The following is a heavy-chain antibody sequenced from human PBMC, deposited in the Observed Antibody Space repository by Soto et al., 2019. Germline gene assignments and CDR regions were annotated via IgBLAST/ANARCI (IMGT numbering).Heavy chain of an antibody. J-gene: IGHJ6*02. Sequence: QVQLVQSGAEVKKPGSSVKVSCKASGGTFSSYAISWVRQAPGQGLEWMGGIIPIFGTANYAQKFQGRVTITADESTSTAYMELSSLRSEVTAAYYCARGKEVIAQGSYYYYDGMDVWGQGTTVTVSS. V-gene: IGHV1-69*01. D-gene: IGHD6-13*01. CDR1: GGTFSSYA. CDR2: IIPIFGTA. CDR3: ARGKEVIAQGSYYYYDGMDV.